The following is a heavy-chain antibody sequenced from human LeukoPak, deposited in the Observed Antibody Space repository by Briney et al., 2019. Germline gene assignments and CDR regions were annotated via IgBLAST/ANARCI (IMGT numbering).Heavy chain of an antibody. V-gene: IGHV4-39*01. CDR2: IYYSGST. CDR1: GGSISSSSYY. Sequence: SETLSLTCTVSGGSISSSSYYWGWIRQPPGKGLEWIGSIYYSGSTYYNPSLKSRVTISVDTSKNQFSLKLSSVTAADTAVYYCASLMTTVTRPDYWGQRTLVTVSS. CDR3: ASLMTTVTRPDY. J-gene: IGHJ4*02. D-gene: IGHD4-17*01.